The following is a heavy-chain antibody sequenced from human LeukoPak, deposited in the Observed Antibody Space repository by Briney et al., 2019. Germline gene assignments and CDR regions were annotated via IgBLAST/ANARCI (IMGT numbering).Heavy chain of an antibody. CDR2: TYSRSKWYN. CDR1: GDSVSSNSAA. Sequence: SQTLSLTCAISGDSVSSNSAAWNWIRQSPSRGLEWLGRTYSRSKWYNDYAVSVKSRITINPDTYKNQFSLQLNSVTPEDTAVYYCARETLMVRGVPSCFDYWGQGTLVTVSS. CDR3: ARETLMVRGVPSCFDY. J-gene: IGHJ4*02. D-gene: IGHD3-10*01. V-gene: IGHV6-1*01.